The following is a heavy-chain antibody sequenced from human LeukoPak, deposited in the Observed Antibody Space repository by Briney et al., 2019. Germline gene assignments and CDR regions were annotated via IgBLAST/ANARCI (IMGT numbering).Heavy chain of an antibody. CDR3: ARAVYDLRGQRLLPVGFDY. J-gene: IGHJ4*02. Sequence: GGSLRLSCAASGFTFGSYEMNWVRQAPGKGLEWVSYICTIISTTYYADSVKGRFTVSRDDAKNSLYLQMSSLGAEDTAVYYCARAVYDLRGQRLLPVGFDYWGQGTLVTVSS. D-gene: IGHD6-25*01. CDR2: ICTIISTT. CDR1: GFTFGSYE. V-gene: IGHV3-48*03.